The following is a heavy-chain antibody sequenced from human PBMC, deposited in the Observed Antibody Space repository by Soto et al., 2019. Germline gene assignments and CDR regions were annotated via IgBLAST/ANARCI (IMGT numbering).Heavy chain of an antibody. D-gene: IGHD6-13*01. V-gene: IGHV1-18*01. CDR3: ARAEVYTSSWYAMDV. CDR2: SSGYNGNT. J-gene: IGHJ6*02. Sequence: QAQLVQSGAEVKKPGASVKVSCKASGYVFSTYGITWVRQAPGQGLEWMGWSSGYNGNTDDGQKLQGRVTMNIDASKTTAYVELRNIKYDYTAVYYCARAEVYTSSWYAMDVWGQGTTVIVSS. CDR1: GYVFSTYG.